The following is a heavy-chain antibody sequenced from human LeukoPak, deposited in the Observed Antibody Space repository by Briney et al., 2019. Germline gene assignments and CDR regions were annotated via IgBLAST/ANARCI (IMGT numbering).Heavy chain of an antibody. Sequence: GASVKVSCKASGGTFSSYAISWVRQAPGQGLEWMGGIIPIFGTANYAQKFQGRVTVTTDESTSTAYMELSSLRSEDTAVYYCARGPRWLPFDYWGQGTLVTVSS. J-gene: IGHJ4*02. CDR1: GGTFSSYA. V-gene: IGHV1-69*05. D-gene: IGHD5-24*01. CDR2: IIPIFGTA. CDR3: ARGPRWLPFDY.